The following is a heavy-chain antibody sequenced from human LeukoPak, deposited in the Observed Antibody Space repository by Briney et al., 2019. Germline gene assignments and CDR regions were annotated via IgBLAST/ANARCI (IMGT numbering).Heavy chain of an antibody. D-gene: IGHD2-8*01. J-gene: IGHJ5*02. Sequence: SSQTLSLTCTVAGGSINTYNWGWFRQSPGKGLEWIGDVYYSGSTKYNYSLKSRVTISVDTSRKQVSLRLSSVTAADTAVYFCARQKGYCTNGVCYDWFDAWGQGTLVTVSS. CDR3: ARQKGYCTNGVCYDWFDA. CDR1: GGSINTYN. CDR2: VYYSGST. V-gene: IGHV4-59*08.